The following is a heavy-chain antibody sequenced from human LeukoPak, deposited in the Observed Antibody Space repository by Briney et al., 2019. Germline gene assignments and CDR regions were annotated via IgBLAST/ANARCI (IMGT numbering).Heavy chain of an antibody. V-gene: IGHV1-2*02. CDR2: INPNSGGT. CDR1: GYTFTGYY. D-gene: IGHD2-2*02. Sequence: ASVKVSCTASGYTFTGYYMHWVRQAPGQGLEWMGWINPNSGGTNYAQKFQGRVTMTRDTSISTAYMELSRLRSDDTAVYYCARAEYQLLYQYYYYGMDVWGQGTTVTVSS. J-gene: IGHJ6*02. CDR3: ARAEYQLLYQYYYYGMDV.